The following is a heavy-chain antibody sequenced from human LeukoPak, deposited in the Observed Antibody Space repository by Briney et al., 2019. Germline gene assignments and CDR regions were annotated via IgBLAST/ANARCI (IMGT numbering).Heavy chain of an antibody. V-gene: IGHV1-3*01. Sequence: ASVKVSCKASGYTFTDYTMHWLRQAPGQRLDWMGWINGGSGNTKYSPEFQGRVTITRDTSASAAYMELSSLRSEDTAVYYCANPRYDSSGYYYVDWGQGTLVTVSS. CDR3: ANPRYDSSGYYYVD. J-gene: IGHJ4*02. D-gene: IGHD3-22*01. CDR2: INGGSGNT. CDR1: GYTFTDYT.